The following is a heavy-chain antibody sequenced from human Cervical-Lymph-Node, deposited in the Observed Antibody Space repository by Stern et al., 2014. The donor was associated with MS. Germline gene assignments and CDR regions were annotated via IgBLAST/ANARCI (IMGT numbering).Heavy chain of an antibody. J-gene: IGHJ4*02. CDR3: AKDSRGYVEPFDS. Sequence: VQLVESGAEVKKPGSSVKVSCKASGGTFTTYTINWVRQAPGQGLEWMGRIIPILGLANYAQQFQGRVTITADKSTTTAYMELSGLRSEDTAVYYCAKDSRGYVEPFDSWGQGTLVTVSS. CDR2: IIPILGLA. V-gene: IGHV1-69*09. CDR1: GGTFTTYT. D-gene: IGHD3-22*01.